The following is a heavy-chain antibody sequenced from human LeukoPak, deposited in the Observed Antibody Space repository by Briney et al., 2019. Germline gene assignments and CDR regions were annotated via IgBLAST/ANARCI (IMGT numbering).Heavy chain of an antibody. CDR1: GYTFTRYY. Sequence: GASVKVPCKASGYTFTRYYMHWVRQAPGQGLEWMGWINPNSGGTNYAQQFQGRVTMTRDTSITTAYMELSRLRSDDTAVYYCARVLAGNWFDPWGQGTLVSVSS. J-gene: IGHJ5*02. CDR3: ARVLAGNWFDP. D-gene: IGHD6-19*01. V-gene: IGHV1-2*02. CDR2: INPNSGGT.